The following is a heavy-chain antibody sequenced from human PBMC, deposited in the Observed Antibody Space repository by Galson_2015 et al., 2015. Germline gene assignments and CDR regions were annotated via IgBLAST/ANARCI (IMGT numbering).Heavy chain of an antibody. D-gene: IGHD5-24*01. J-gene: IGHJ4*02. V-gene: IGHV3-21*01. Sequence: SLRLSCAASGFTFSSYSMNWVRQAPGKGLEWVSSISSSSSYIYYADSVKGRFTISRDNAKNSLYLQMNSLRAEDTAVYYCARDLMATISPPYWGQGTLVTVSS. CDR3: ARDLMATISPPY. CDR1: GFTFSSYS. CDR2: ISSSSSYI.